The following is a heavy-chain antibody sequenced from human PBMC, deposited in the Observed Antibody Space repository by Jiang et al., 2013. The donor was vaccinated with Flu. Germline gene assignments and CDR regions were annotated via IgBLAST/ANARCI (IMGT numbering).Heavy chain of an antibody. V-gene: IGHV7-4-1*02. CDR2: INTNTGNP. J-gene: IGHJ6*02. CDR3: ARDLRTSWQWLAGYYYYYGMDV. Sequence: SGYTFTSYAMNWVRQAPGQGLEWMGWINTNTGNPTYAQGFTGRFVFSLDTSVSTAYLQISSLKAEDTAVYYCARDLRTSWQWLAGYYYYYGMDVWGQGTTVTVSS. D-gene: IGHD6-19*01. CDR1: GYTFTSYA.